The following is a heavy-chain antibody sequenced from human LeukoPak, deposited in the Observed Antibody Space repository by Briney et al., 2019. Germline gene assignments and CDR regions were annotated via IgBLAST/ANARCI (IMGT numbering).Heavy chain of an antibody. J-gene: IGHJ6*03. V-gene: IGHV4-4*07. Sequence: SETLSLTCTVSGGSISSYYWSWIRQPAGKGLEWIGRIHTSGSTNYSPSLKSRVTMSVDTSKNQFSLKLSSVTAADTAVYYCARLTRYSSSWYYYYYYMDVWGKGTTVTISS. D-gene: IGHD6-13*01. CDR2: IHTSGST. CDR1: GGSISSYY. CDR3: ARLTRYSSSWYYYYYYMDV.